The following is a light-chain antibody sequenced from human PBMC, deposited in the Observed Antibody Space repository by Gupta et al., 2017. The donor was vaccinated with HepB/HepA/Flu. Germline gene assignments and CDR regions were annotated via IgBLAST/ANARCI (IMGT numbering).Light chain of an antibody. V-gene: IGKV4-1*01. CDR1: QSVLYSSRNKNY. CDR3: QQYYSTPHT. Sequence: DIVMTQSPEYLAVSLGERAAINCKSSQSVLYSSRNKNYLAWYQQRPGQPPKLLIYWASTRESGVPDRFSGSGSGTDFTLTISSLQAEDVAVYYCQQYYSTPHTFGQGTKLEIK. CDR2: WAS. J-gene: IGKJ2*01.